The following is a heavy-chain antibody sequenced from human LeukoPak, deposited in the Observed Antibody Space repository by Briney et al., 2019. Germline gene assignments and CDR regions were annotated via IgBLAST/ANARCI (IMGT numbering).Heavy chain of an antibody. Sequence: PGGSLRLSCAASGFTVSSNYMSWVRQAPGKGLEWVSSISSSSSYIYYADSVKGRFTISRDNAKNSLYLQMNSLRAEDTAVYYCARDPDSYWGQGTLVTVSS. J-gene: IGHJ4*02. CDR1: GFTVSSNY. V-gene: IGHV3-21*01. CDR3: ARDPDSY. D-gene: IGHD2-21*02. CDR2: ISSSSSYI.